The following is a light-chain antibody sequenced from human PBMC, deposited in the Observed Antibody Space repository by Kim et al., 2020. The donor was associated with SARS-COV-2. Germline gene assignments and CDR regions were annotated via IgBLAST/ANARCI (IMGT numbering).Light chain of an antibody. CDR1: QGVSNS. Sequence: DIQMTQSPSSLSASVGDRVTITCRASQGVSNSLAWYQQKPGKVPKALIYSASTLLSGVPSRFRGSGSGTDFTLTISSLQPEDVATYYCQKYDGVPWTFGQGTKVEIK. CDR2: SAS. J-gene: IGKJ1*01. CDR3: QKYDGVPWT. V-gene: IGKV1-27*01.